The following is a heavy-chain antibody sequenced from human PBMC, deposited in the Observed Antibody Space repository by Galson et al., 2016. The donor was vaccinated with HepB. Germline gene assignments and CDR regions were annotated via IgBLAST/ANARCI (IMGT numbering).Heavy chain of an antibody. D-gene: IGHD5-24*01. CDR3: ATASLRGEAFDM. CDR1: GYTLTASS. V-gene: IGHV1-24*01. CDR2: FDPDEGET. J-gene: IGHJ3*02. Sequence: SVKVSCKVSGYTLTASSMHWVRQAPGKGLEWMGGFDPDEGETIYAQKFQGRVTMTEDTTTDTAYMQLSSLGSEDTAVYYCATASLRGEAFDMWGQGTMITVS.